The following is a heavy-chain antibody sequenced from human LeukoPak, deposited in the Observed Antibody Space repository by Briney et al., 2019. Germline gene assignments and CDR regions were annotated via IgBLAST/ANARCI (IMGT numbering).Heavy chain of an antibody. Sequence: ASVKVSCKASGYTFIGYYMHWVRQAPGQGPEWMGWINPNSGGTNYAQKFQGRVTMTRDTSISTAYMELSRLRSDDTAVYYCARATYYYDSSGYYYEGGVDYWGQGTLVTVSS. CDR1: GYTFIGYY. CDR2: INPNSGGT. J-gene: IGHJ4*02. CDR3: ARATYYYDSSGYYYEGGVDY. D-gene: IGHD3-22*01. V-gene: IGHV1-2*02.